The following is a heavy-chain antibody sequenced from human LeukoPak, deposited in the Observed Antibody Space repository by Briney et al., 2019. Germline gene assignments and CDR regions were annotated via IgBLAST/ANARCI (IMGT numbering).Heavy chain of an antibody. Sequence: SETLSLTCTVSDINTYFWSWIRQPPGKQLEWIGYVSNSGSTNYDYSLNSRVTISLDTSKKQFSLTLRSVTAADTAVYYCARTTPADYSGGWPYFDYWGQGILVTVSS. V-gene: IGHV4-4*08. CDR3: ARTTPADYSGGWPYFDY. CDR2: VSNSGST. CDR1: DINTYF. D-gene: IGHD6-19*01. J-gene: IGHJ4*02.